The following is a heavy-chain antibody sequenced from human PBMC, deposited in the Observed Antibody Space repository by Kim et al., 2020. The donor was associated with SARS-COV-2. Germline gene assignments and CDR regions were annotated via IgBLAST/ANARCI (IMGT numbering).Heavy chain of an antibody. D-gene: IGHD3-10*01. J-gene: IGHJ5*02. CDR3: ARRTMVRGVIMGFDP. V-gene: IGHV4-59*08. Sequence: PSLKSRVTISVDTSKNQFSLKLSSVTAADTAVYYCARRTMVRGVIMGFDPWGQGTLVTVSS.